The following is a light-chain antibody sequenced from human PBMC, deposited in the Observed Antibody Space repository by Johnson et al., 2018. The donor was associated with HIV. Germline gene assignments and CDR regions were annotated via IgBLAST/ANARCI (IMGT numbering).Light chain of an antibody. Sequence: QPVLTQPPSVSAAAGQKVTISCSGSSSNIGNNYVAWYQQVPGTAPKLLIYDNNRRPSGVPDRFSGSKSGTSATLGITGLQTGDEADYYCGTWDSSLSVYVFGTGTKVTVL. CDR3: GTWDSSLSVYV. CDR2: DNN. CDR1: SSNIGNNY. V-gene: IGLV1-51*01. J-gene: IGLJ1*01.